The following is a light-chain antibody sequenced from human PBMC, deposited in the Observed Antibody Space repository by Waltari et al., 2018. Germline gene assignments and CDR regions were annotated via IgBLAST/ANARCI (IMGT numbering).Light chain of an antibody. Sequence: QSALTQPGSVSWAPGQSITISCTGTTSDVGGYDYVSWYQHYPGEAPKLILYDVANRPSGVAKRFSGSKSGSTASLTISGLQAEDEALYYCTSKTTSNTLVFGGGTKVTVL. CDR3: TSKTTSNTLV. CDR1: TSDVGGYDY. J-gene: IGLJ3*02. V-gene: IGLV2-14*03. CDR2: DVA.